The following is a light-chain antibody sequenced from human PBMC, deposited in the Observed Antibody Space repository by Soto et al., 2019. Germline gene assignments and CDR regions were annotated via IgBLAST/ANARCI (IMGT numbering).Light chain of an antibody. CDR2: DAS. J-gene: IGKJ2*01. CDR3: QQRSNWPPYT. Sequence: EIVLTQSPATLSLSPGERATLSCRASQSVSSYLAWYQQKPGQAPRLLIYDASNRATGIPARFSGSGSGTAFTLTISSPEPEDFAVYYCQQRSNWPPYTFGQGTKLEIK. V-gene: IGKV3-11*01. CDR1: QSVSSY.